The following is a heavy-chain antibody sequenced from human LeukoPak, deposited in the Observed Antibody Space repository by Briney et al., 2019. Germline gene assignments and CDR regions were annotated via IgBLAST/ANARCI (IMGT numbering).Heavy chain of an antibody. CDR2: IYYSRST. Sequence: PSQTLSLTCTVSGGSISSGDYYWSWIRQPPGKGLEWIGYIYYSRSTYYNPSLNSRFTISVDTSKNQFSLKLSSVTAADTAVYYCARGRVGKVAAAGGSNYWYFDLWGRGTLVTVSS. J-gene: IGHJ2*01. V-gene: IGHV4-30-4*08. D-gene: IGHD6-13*01. CDR1: GGSISSGDYY. CDR3: ARGRVGKVAAAGGSNYWYFDL.